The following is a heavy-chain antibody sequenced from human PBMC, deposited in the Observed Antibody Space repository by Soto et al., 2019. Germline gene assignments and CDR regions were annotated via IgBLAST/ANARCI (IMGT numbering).Heavy chain of an antibody. CDR3: ARHLSGSGNYNSRVSWFDL. J-gene: IGHJ5*02. CDR2: IYYSGST. Sequence: SETLSLTCTVSGGSISSNDYYWGWIRQPPGKGLEWIGSIYYSGSTYYNSSLKSRVIISVDTSKNDFSLKLSSVTAADTAVYYCARHLSGSGNYNSRVSWFDLWGQGTLVTVSS. CDR1: GGSISSNDYY. D-gene: IGHD3-10*01. V-gene: IGHV4-39*01.